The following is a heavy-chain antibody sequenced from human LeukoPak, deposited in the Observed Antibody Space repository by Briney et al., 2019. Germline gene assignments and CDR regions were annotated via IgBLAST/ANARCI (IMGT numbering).Heavy chain of an antibody. CDR3: ARDEARSYDLWSGYYGMDV. D-gene: IGHD3-3*01. CDR1: GYTFTSYG. V-gene: IGHV1-18*01. Sequence: EASVKVSCKASGYTFTSYGISWVRQAPGQGLEWMGWISAYNGNTNYAQKLQGRVTMTTDTSTSTAYMELRSLRSDDTAVYYCARDEARSYDLWSGYYGMDVWGQGTTITVSS. J-gene: IGHJ6*02. CDR2: ISAYNGNT.